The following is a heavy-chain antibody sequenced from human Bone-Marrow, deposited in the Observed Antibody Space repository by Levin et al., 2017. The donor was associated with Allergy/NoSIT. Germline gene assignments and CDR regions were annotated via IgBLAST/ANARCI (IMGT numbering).Heavy chain of an antibody. D-gene: IGHD5/OR15-5a*01. CDR2: VNPTGGST. CDR1: GYTFTNYY. Sequence: GESLKISCKASGYTFTNYYLHWVRQAPGQGLERMGIVNPTGGSTNYAQKFQGRISMTTDTSTGTIYMELSSLRSEDMAVYYCARAMSTYVDAFDIWGQGTTVTVSS. V-gene: IGHV1-46*01. J-gene: IGHJ3*02. CDR3: ARAMSTYVDAFDI.